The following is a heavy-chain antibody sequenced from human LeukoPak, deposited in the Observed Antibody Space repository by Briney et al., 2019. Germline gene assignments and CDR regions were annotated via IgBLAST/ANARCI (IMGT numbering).Heavy chain of an antibody. Sequence: SETLSLTCTVSGGSISSYYWSWIRQPAGMGLEWIGRIYTSGSTNYNPSLKSRVTMSVDTSKNQFSLKLSSVTAADTAVYYCARDAPSSGWYVPGFDPWGQGTLVTVSS. CDR2: IYTSGST. V-gene: IGHV4-4*07. CDR1: GGSISSYY. J-gene: IGHJ5*02. CDR3: ARDAPSSGWYVPGFDP. D-gene: IGHD6-19*01.